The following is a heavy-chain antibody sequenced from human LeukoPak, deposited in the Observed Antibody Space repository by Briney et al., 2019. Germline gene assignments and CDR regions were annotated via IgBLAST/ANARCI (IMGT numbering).Heavy chain of an antibody. V-gene: IGHV3-23*01. Sequence: GGSLRLSCAASVYTFSSNAMSWVRQAPEKGLEWVSAISGSGGRTYYADSVKGRFTISRDNSKNTLYLQMNSLRADDTAVYYCAKANYYEISGYYENLDYWGQGTLVTVSS. J-gene: IGHJ4*02. D-gene: IGHD3-22*01. CDR2: ISGSGGRT. CDR1: VYTFSSNA. CDR3: AKANYYEISGYYENLDY.